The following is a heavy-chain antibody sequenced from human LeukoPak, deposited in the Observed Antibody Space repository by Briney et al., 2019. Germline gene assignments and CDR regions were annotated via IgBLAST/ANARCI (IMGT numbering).Heavy chain of an antibody. V-gene: IGHV4-38-2*01. J-gene: IGHJ3*02. Sequence: PSETLSLTCAVSGYSISSGYYWGWIRQPPGKGLEWIGSIYHSGSTYYNPSLKSRVTISVDTSKNQFSLKLNSVTAADTALYYCARGGLSLGAFYIWGQGTIVTVSS. CDR1: GYSISSGYY. CDR3: ARGGLSLGAFYI. CDR2: IYHSGST. D-gene: IGHD1-20*01.